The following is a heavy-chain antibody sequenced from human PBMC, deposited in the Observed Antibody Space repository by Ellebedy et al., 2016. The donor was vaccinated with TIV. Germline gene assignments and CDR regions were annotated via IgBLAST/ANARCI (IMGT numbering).Heavy chain of an antibody. Sequence: PGGSLRLSCVGSGFTIRTGFIFSSYAMHWVRQAPGKGLEWVAVISYDGSSKYYADSVKGRFTISRDKSKNVLYLQMNSLRAEDTAVYFCARVGVMVVTNPTDAFDVWGQGTMVTVSS. CDR3: ARVGVMVVTNPTDAFDV. V-gene: IGHV3-30*14. J-gene: IGHJ3*01. D-gene: IGHD2-21*02. CDR1: GFTIRTGFIFSSYA. CDR2: ISYDGSSK.